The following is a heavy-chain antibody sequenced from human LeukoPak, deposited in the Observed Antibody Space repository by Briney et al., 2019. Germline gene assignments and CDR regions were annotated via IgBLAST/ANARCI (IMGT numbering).Heavy chain of an antibody. D-gene: IGHD5-12*01. CDR3: ARHRVTYSAYASFDY. J-gene: IGHJ4*02. CDR2: VYPGDSDT. Sequence: GESLKISCKGSRYSFSDYWIGWVRQMPGKGLEWMGIVYPGDSDTRYSPSFQGQVTISADKSISTAYLQWSSLKASDTAMYYCARHRVTYSAYASFDYWGQGTLVTVSS. CDR1: RYSFSDYW. V-gene: IGHV5-51*01.